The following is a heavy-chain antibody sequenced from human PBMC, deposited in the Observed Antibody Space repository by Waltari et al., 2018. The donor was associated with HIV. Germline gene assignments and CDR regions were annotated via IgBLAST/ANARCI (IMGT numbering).Heavy chain of an antibody. CDR3: ARRYGSRAGWFDT. V-gene: IGHV4-39*01. Sequence: QLQLQESGPGLVTPSETLSLTCTVSGGSVRRSAFSWGWIRQPPGKGLEWIGNIFYAGNTYYNPSLRSRLTLSVDTSKNQVSLRLTSVTAADTAAYYCARRYGSRAGWFDTWGQGSLVTVSS. CDR1: GGSVRRSAFS. CDR2: IFYAGNT. D-gene: IGHD3-10*01. J-gene: IGHJ5*02.